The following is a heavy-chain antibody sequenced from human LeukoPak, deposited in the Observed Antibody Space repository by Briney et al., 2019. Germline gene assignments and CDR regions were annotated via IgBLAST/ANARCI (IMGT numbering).Heavy chain of an antibody. Sequence: ASVKVSCKASGGTFSSYAFSWVRQAPGQGLEWMGGIIPIFGTANYAQKFQGRVTITADESTSTAYMELSSLRSEDTAVYYCARDLGYYDILTGYLWYWGQGTLVTVSS. CDR1: GGTFSSYA. CDR3: ARDLGYYDILTGYLWY. J-gene: IGHJ4*02. D-gene: IGHD3-9*01. CDR2: IIPIFGTA. V-gene: IGHV1-69*01.